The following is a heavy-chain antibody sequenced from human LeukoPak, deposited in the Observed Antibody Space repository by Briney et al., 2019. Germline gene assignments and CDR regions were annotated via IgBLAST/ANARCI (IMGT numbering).Heavy chain of an antibody. CDR3: ARGVLGRCGGECYSGAFDI. CDR2: IYYSRST. CDR1: GGSTSSDY. D-gene: IGHD2-21*01. J-gene: IGHJ3*02. V-gene: IGHV4-59*01. Sequence: PSESLSLTCTVSGGSTSSDYLSWIRQPPGKGVEWVGYIYYSRSTNYNPSLKSRVTISVDTSKNQFSLKLSSVTAADTAVYYCARGVLGRCGGECYSGAFDIWGQGTMVTVSS.